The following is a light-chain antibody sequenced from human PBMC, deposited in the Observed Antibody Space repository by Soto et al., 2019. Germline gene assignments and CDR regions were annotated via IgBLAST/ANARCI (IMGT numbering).Light chain of an antibody. Sequence: QSVLTQPPSVSGAPGQRVTISCTGSSSNIGAGYDVHWYQQLPGTAPKLLIYGNSNRPSGVPDRFSGSKSGTSASLAIPGLPAVDEEDYDGQSYDSSLSGHVVFGGGTQLTVL. J-gene: IGLJ2*01. CDR2: GNS. V-gene: IGLV1-40*01. CDR3: QSYDSSLSGHVV. CDR1: SSNIGAGYD.